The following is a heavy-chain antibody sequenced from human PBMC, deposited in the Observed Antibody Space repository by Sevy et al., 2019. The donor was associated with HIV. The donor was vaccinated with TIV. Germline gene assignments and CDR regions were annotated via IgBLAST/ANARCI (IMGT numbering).Heavy chain of an antibody. CDR1: GFTFSSYE. J-gene: IGHJ4*02. Sequence: GGSLSLSCTASGFTFSSYEMNWVRQPPGKGLEWVSYITLSGSTIYYADSVKGRFTISRDNAKNSLYLQMNSLRAEDTAVYYCARDRQGITVAGTAIDYWGQGTLVTVSS. V-gene: IGHV3-48*03. D-gene: IGHD6-19*01. CDR3: ARDRQGITVAGTAIDY. CDR2: ITLSGSTI.